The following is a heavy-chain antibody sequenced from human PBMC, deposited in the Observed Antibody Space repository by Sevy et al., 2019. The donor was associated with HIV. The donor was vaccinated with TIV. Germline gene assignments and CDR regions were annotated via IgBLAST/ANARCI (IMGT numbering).Heavy chain of an antibody. CDR2: IYPGDSDM. D-gene: IGHD3-10*01. V-gene: IGHV5-51*01. CDR3: ARRRGSGSYSNFDY. Sequence: GESLKISCKASGYSFTNYWIGWVRQMPGKGLEWVGIIYPGDSDMTYSPSFQGQVTMSVDKSINTASLQWYSLKASDSAIYYCARRRGSGSYSNFDYWGQGTLVTVSS. CDR1: GYSFTNYW. J-gene: IGHJ4*02.